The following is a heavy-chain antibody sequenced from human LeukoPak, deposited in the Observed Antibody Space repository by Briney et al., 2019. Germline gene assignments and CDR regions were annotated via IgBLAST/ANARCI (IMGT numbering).Heavy chain of an antibody. CDR2: INHSGST. V-gene: IGHV4-34*01. J-gene: IGHJ3*02. Sequence: SETLSLTCAVYGGSFSGYYWSWIRRPPGKGLEWIGEINHSGSTNYNPSLKSRVTISVDTSKNQFSLKLSSVTAADTAVYYCARGTYVLNGRTVVTPYNIWGQGTMVTVSS. CDR1: GGSFSGYY. D-gene: IGHD4-23*01. CDR3: ARGTYVLNGRTVVTPYNI.